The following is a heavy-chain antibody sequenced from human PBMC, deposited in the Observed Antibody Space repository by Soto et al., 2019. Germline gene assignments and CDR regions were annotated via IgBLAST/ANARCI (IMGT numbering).Heavy chain of an antibody. V-gene: IGHV4-34*01. J-gene: IGHJ4*02. CDR3: ARAPETLELRASRYFDY. CDR2: INHSGST. Sequence: SETLSLTCAVYGGSFSGYYWSWIRQPPGKGLEWIGEINHSGSTNYNPSLKSRVTISVDTSKNQFSLKLSSVTAADTAVYYCARAPETLELRASRYFDYWGQGTLVTVSS. D-gene: IGHD1-7*01. CDR1: GGSFSGYY.